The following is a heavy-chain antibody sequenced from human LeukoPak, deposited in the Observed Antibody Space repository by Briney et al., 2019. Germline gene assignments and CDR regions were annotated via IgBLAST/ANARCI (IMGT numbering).Heavy chain of an antibody. D-gene: IGHD3-3*01. CDR2: IKQDGSEK. CDR1: GFTFSNYW. J-gene: IGHJ6*03. Sequence: SLRLSCAASGFTFSNYWMTWVRQAPGKGLEWVADIKQDGSEKLYVNSVRGRFTISRDNAKMSLFLQMNSLRAEDTAVYYCARDNGVVHGVYYMDVWGKGTTVTVS. V-gene: IGHV3-7*01. CDR3: ARDNGVVHGVYYMDV.